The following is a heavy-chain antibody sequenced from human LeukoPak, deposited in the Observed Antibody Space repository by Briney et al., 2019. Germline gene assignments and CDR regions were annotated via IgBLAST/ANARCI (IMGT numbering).Heavy chain of an antibody. CDR3: ARGRGSWYGVYFDY. Sequence: GGSLRLSCAASGFTFSSYAMSWVRQAPGKGLEWVSAISGSGGSTYYADSVKGRFTISRDNAKNSLYLQLNSLRTEATAVYYCARGRGSWYGVYFDYWGQGTLVTVSS. CDR1: GFTFSSYA. CDR2: ISGSGGST. D-gene: IGHD6-13*01. J-gene: IGHJ4*02. V-gene: IGHV3-23*01.